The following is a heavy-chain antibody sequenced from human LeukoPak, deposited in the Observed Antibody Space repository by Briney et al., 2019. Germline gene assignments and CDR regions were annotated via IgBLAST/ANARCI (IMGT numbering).Heavy chain of an antibody. CDR1: GFTFSSYA. V-gene: IGHV3-23*01. CDR3: ARAYCGGDCYSAGYNWFDP. CDR2: LSGSGGST. Sequence: GGSLRLSCAASGFTFSSYAMSLVRQAPGKGLDLVSALSGSGGSTYYADSVKGRFTISRDNSKNTLYLQMNSLRAEDTAVYYCARAYCGGDCYSAGYNWFDPWGQGTLVTVSS. D-gene: IGHD2-21*02. J-gene: IGHJ5*02.